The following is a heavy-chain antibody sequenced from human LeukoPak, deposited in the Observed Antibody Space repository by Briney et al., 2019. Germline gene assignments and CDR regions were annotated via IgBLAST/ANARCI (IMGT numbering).Heavy chain of an antibody. J-gene: IGHJ3*02. D-gene: IGHD7-27*01. V-gene: IGHV3-66*01. Sequence: GGSLRLSCAASGFTVSSNYMSWVRQAPGKGLEWVSVIYSGGSTYYADSVKGRFTISRDNSKNTLYLQMNSLRAEDTAVYYCARDGDHSDDAFDIWGQGTMVTVSS. CDR1: GFTVSSNY. CDR2: IYSGGST. CDR3: ARDGDHSDDAFDI.